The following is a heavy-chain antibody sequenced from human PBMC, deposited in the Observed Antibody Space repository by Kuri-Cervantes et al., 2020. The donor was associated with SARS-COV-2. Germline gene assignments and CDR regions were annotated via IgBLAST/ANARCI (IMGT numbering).Heavy chain of an antibody. Sequence: GESLKISCTASGFTFGDYAMSWVRQAPGKGLEWVGFIRSKAYGGTTEYAASAKGRFTISRDDSKSIAYLQMNSLKTEDTAVYYCTRGDFWSGYYFDYWGQGTLVTVSS. J-gene: IGHJ4*02. D-gene: IGHD3-3*01. CDR3: TRGDFWSGYYFDY. CDR1: GFTFGDYA. V-gene: IGHV3-49*04. CDR2: IRSKAYGGTT.